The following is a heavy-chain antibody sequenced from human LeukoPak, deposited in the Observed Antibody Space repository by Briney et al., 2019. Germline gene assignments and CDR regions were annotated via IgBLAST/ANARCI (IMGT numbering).Heavy chain of an antibody. CDR3: ARTSSGYRPFDY. J-gene: IGHJ4*02. Sequence: SETPSLTCTVSGGSISSYYWSWIRQPPGKGLEWIGYIYYSGSTNYNPSLKSRVTISVDTSKNQFSLKLSSVTAADTAVYYCARTSSGYRPFDYWGQGTLATVSS. D-gene: IGHD3-22*01. V-gene: IGHV4-59*01. CDR1: GGSISSYY. CDR2: IYYSGST.